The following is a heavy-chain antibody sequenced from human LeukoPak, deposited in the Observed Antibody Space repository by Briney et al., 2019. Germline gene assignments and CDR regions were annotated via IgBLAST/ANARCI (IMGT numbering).Heavy chain of an antibody. CDR2: ISGSGGST. CDR3: AKGLNYDFWSGHLAVEYYYYGMDV. Sequence: PGASLRLSCAASGFTFSSYAMSWVRQAPGKGLEWVSAISGSGGSTYYADSVKGRLTISRDNSKNTLYLQMNSLRAEDTAVYYCAKGLNYDFWSGHLAVEYYYYGMDVWGQGTTVTVSS. CDR1: GFTFSSYA. V-gene: IGHV3-23*01. D-gene: IGHD3-3*01. J-gene: IGHJ6*02.